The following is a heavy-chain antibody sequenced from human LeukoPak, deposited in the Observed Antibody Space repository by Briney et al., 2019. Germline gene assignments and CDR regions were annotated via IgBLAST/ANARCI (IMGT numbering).Heavy chain of an antibody. CDR2: IRYDGSNE. CDR1: GFTFSSFS. J-gene: IGHJ4*02. Sequence: PGGSLRLSCAATGFTFSSFSMNWVRQAPGKGLEGVAFIRYDGSNEYYADSVKGRFTISRDNSKNTLYLQMNSLRADDTALYYCAKNEVWWLPDSWGQGTLVTVSS. D-gene: IGHD5-12*01. CDR3: AKNEVWWLPDS. V-gene: IGHV3-30*02.